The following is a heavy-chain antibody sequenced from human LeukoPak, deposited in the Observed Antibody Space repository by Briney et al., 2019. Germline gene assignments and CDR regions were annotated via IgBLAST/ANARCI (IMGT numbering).Heavy chain of an antibody. J-gene: IGHJ6*03. Sequence: PGGSLRLSCAASGFTFSSYWMSWVRQAPGKGLEWVANIKQDGSEKYYVDSVKGRFTISRDNAKNSLYLQMNSLRAEDTAVYYCAREVAVAGRTYYYYYYYMDVWGKGTTVTVSS. V-gene: IGHV3-7*01. D-gene: IGHD6-19*01. CDR3: AREVAVAGRTYYYYYYYMDV. CDR1: GFTFSSYW. CDR2: IKQDGSEK.